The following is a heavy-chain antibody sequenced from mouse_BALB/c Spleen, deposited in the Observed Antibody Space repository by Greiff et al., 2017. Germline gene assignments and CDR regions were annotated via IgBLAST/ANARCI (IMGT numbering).Heavy chain of an antibody. J-gene: IGHJ1*01. Sequence: VQLQQSGPELVKPGASVRISCKASGYTFTSYYIHWVKQRPGQGLEWIGWIYPGNVNTKYNEKFKGKATLTADKSSSTAYMQLSSLTSEDSAVYICARGYFDGWGAGTTVTVSS. V-gene: IGHV1S56*01. CDR1: GYTFTSYY. CDR3: ARGYFDG. CDR2: IYPGNVNT.